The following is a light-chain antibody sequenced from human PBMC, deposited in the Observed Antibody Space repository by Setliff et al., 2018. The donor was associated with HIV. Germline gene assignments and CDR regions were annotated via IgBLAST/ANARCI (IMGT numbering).Light chain of an antibody. J-gene: IGLJ3*02. V-gene: IGLV2-14*01. Sequence: QSVLTQPASVSGSPGQSITVSCTGTSSDVGGYNYVSWYQYHPGKAPKLMIYEVSNRPSGVSDRFSGSKSGNTASLTISGLQAEDEGDYYCSSYTRDATVMFGGGT. CDR3: SSYTRDATVM. CDR1: SSDVGGYNY. CDR2: EVS.